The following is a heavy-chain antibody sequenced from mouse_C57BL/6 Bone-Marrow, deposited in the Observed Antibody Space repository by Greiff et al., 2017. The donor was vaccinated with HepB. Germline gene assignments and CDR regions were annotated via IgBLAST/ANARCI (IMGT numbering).Heavy chain of an antibody. CDR1: GYTFSSYG. CDR2: ISSGGSYT. CDR3: ARHNFGNYWFAY. V-gene: IGHV5-6*01. J-gene: IGHJ3*01. D-gene: IGHD2-1*01. Sequence: EVQRVQSGGDLVKPGGSLKLSCAASGYTFSSYGMSWVRQTPDKRLEWVATISSGGSYTYYTDSVKGRFTISRDNSKNTLYLQMSSLMSEDSAMYYCARHNFGNYWFAYWGQGTLVTVSA.